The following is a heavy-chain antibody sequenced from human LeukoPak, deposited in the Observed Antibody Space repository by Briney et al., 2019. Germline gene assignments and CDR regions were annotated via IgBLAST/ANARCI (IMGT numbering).Heavy chain of an antibody. V-gene: IGHV1-18*04. D-gene: IGHD2-15*01. CDR1: RYTFTTYV. Sequence: ASVKVSRTASRYTFTTYVISWVRQAPGQGLEWMGWISAYNGNTNYAQKLQGRVTMTTDTSTSTVYMELRSLRSDDTAVYYCARARGYCSGGSCRHFDYWGQGTLVTVSS. J-gene: IGHJ4*02. CDR3: ARARGYCSGGSCRHFDY. CDR2: ISAYNGNT.